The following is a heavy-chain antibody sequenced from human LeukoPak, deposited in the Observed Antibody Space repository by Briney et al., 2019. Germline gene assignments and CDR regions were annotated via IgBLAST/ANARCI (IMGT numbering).Heavy chain of an antibody. CDR1: GYTFTGYY. Sequence: GASVKVSCKASGYTFTGYYMHWVRQAPGQGLEWMGWINPNSGGTNYAQKFQGRVTMTRDTSISTAYMELSRLRSDDTAVYYCARGPKRITIFGASYYFDYWGQGTLVTVSS. D-gene: IGHD3-3*01. V-gene: IGHV1-2*02. J-gene: IGHJ4*02. CDR3: ARGPKRITIFGASYYFDY. CDR2: INPNSGGT.